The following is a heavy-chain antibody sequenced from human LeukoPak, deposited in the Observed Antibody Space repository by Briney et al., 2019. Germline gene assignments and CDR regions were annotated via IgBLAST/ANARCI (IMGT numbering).Heavy chain of an antibody. CDR2: ISAYNGNT. CDR3: ASSGYCSGGSCLREFDY. CDR1: VYTFTSYG. V-gene: IGHV1-18*01. D-gene: IGHD2-15*01. Sequence: ASVKVSCKASVYTFTSYGISWVRQAPGQGLEWVGWISAYNGNTNYAQKLQGRVTMTTDTSTSTAYMELRSLRSDDTAVYYCASSGYCSGGSCLREFDYWGQGTLVTVSS. J-gene: IGHJ4*02.